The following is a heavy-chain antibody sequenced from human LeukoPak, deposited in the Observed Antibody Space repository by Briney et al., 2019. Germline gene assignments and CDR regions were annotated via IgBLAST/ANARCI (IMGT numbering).Heavy chain of an antibody. CDR1: GFTFSSYA. CDR2: ISGSGGST. J-gene: IGHJ4*02. V-gene: IGHV3-23*01. D-gene: IGHD3-3*01. Sequence: GGSLRLSCAASGFTFSSYAMSWVRQAPGKGLEWVSAISGSGGSTYYADSVKGRFTISRDNSKNTLYLQMNSLRAEDTAVYYCAKMGFLEWLLSAWGFDYWGQGTLVTVSS. CDR3: AKMGFLEWLLSAWGFDY.